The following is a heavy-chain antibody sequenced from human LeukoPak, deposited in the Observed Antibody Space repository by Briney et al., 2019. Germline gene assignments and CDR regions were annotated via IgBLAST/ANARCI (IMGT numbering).Heavy chain of an antibody. J-gene: IGHJ4*02. Sequence: GRSLRLSCAASGFAFSRSGMHWVRQAPGKGLEWVAVVWYDGSNKHYADSVKGRFTISRDNSNNTLYLQMNSLRAEDTAVYYCARDPKYSNSWFFDYWGQGTLVTVSS. V-gene: IGHV3-33*01. CDR2: VWYDGSNK. CDR1: GFAFSRSG. CDR3: ARDPKYSNSWFFDY. D-gene: IGHD6-13*01.